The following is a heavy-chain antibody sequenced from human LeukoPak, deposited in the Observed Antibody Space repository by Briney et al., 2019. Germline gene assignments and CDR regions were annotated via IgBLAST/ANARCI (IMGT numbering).Heavy chain of an antibody. CDR1: GFTFSSYG. Sequence: PGVSLRLSCAASGFTFSSYGMHWVRQAPGKGLEWVAVIWYDGSNKYYADSVKGRFTISRDNSKNTLYLQMNSLRAEDTAVYYCARADYYDAGFDPWGQGTLVTVSS. CDR3: ARADYYDAGFDP. V-gene: IGHV3-33*01. D-gene: IGHD3-22*01. J-gene: IGHJ5*02. CDR2: IWYDGSNK.